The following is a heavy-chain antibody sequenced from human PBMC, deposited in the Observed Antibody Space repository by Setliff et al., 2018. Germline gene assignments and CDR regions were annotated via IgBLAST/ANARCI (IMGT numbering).Heavy chain of an antibody. CDR3: ARQVSWFDP. CDR1: GYSISSGYY. V-gene: IGHV4-38-2*01. Sequence: ETLSLTCAVSGYSISSGYYWGWIRQPPGKGLEWIGSIYHSGSTYYNPSLKSRVTISVDTSKNQFSLKLSSVTAADTAVYYCARQVSWFDPWGQGTRVTVSS. CDR2: IYHSGST. J-gene: IGHJ5*02.